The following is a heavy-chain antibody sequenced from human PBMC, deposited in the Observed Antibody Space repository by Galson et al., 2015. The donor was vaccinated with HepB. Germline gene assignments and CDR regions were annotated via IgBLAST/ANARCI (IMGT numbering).Heavy chain of an antibody. D-gene: IGHD3-10*01. CDR3: ARAFGTTYYFDY. CDR2: VYYSGNT. CDR1: GGSLSTYY. V-gene: IGHV4-59*01. Sequence: TCTVSGGSLSTYYWNWIRQPPGKGLEWIGYVYYSGNTYYSPSLKSRVTISVDTSTSQFSLNLRSVTAADTAVYYCARAFGTTYYFDYWGQGTLVTVSS. J-gene: IGHJ4*02.